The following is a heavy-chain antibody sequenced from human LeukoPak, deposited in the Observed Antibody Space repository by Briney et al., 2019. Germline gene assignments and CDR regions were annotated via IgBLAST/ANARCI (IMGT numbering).Heavy chain of an antibody. D-gene: IGHD3-9*01. Sequence: PSETLSLTCTVSGGSINSYYWSWIRQPPGKGLEWIGYIYYSGSTKYNASLKSRVTIPVDTSKNQFSLKLSSVTAADTAVYYCARREVDILTGYFGGWDYWGQGTLVTVSS. V-gene: IGHV4-59*08. J-gene: IGHJ4*02. CDR1: GGSINSYY. CDR2: IYYSGST. CDR3: ARREVDILTGYFGGWDY.